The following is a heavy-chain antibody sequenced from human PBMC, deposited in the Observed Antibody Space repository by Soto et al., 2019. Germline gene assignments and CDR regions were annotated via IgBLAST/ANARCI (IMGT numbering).Heavy chain of an antibody. Sequence: GGSLRLSCAASGVTFSSYWMHWVRQAPGKGLVWVSRINSDGSSTSYADSVKGRFTISRDNAKNTLYLQMNSLRAEDTAVYYCARGDTVVPAARAYFFDYWGQGTLVTVSS. CDR3: ARGDTVVPAARAYFFDY. CDR2: INSDGSST. J-gene: IGHJ4*02. D-gene: IGHD2-2*01. V-gene: IGHV3-74*01. CDR1: GVTFSSYW.